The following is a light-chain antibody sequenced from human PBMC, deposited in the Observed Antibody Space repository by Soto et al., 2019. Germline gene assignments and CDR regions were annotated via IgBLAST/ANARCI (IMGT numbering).Light chain of an antibody. J-gene: IGKJ1*01. CDR1: QSVSSY. Sequence: EIVLTQSPATLSLSPGERATLSCRASQSVSSYLAWYQQKPGQAPRLLIYDASNRATGIPARFSGSGSGTAFTLTISSLEPEDFAVYYCQQRSNWPRGTFGQGAKVDI. CDR3: QQRSNWPRGT. CDR2: DAS. V-gene: IGKV3-11*01.